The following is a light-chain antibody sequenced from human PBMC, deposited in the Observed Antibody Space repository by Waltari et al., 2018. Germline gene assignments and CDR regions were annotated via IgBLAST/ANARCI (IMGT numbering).Light chain of an antibody. Sequence: QLTQSPSTLSASVGDRVTITCRATANLDRWLAWYQQKPGKAPKLLIYKASNLEDGVPSRFSGSGSGTEFTLTINNLQPDDFATYYCQQYISSWTFGQGTKVESK. CDR2: KAS. CDR3: QQYISSWT. J-gene: IGKJ1*01. CDR1: ANLDRW. V-gene: IGKV1-5*03.